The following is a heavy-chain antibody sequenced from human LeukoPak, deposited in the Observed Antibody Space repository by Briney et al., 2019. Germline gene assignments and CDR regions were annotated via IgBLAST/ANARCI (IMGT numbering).Heavy chain of an antibody. D-gene: IGHD6-19*01. V-gene: IGHV4-39*01. Sequence: QPSETLSLTCTVSGGSIRSSSYYGGWIRQPPGKGLEWIGSIYYSGSTYYNASLKSRGTISVDTSKNQFSLKLNSVTAADTAVYFCARQVVAVAGTGYFDYWGQGTLVTVSS. CDR1: GGSIRSSSYY. CDR3: ARQVVAVAGTGYFDY. CDR2: IYYSGST. J-gene: IGHJ4*02.